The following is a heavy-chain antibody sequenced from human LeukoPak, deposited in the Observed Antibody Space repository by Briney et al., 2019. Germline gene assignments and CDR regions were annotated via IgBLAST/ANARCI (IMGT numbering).Heavy chain of an antibody. CDR2: IYYSGST. CDR1: GGSLSSYY. J-gene: IGHJ3*02. V-gene: IGHV4-59*01. Sequence: SETLSLTCTVSGGSLSSYYWSWIRQPPGKGLEWIGYIYYSGSTNYNPSLKSRVTISVDTSKNQFSLKLSSVTAADTAVYYCARGNNSGYELFAFDIWGQETMVTVSS. D-gene: IGHD5-12*01. CDR3: ARGNNSGYELFAFDI.